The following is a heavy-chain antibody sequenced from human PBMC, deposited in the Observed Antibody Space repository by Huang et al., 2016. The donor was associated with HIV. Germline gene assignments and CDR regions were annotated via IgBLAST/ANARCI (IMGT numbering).Heavy chain of an antibody. V-gene: IGHV4-61*09. Sequence: QVQLLESGPGLVKPSQTLSLTCTVSGGSITTGDYYWSWIRQSAGKGLEWIGHISTSWSTNYNPSLQSRVTISVDTSKNQFSLKLDSVTAADTAVYYCARDGFEYLQTYWYSDVWGRGTLVTVSS. J-gene: IGHJ2*01. D-gene: IGHD3-10*01. CDR2: ISTSWST. CDR1: GGSITTGDYY. CDR3: ARDGFEYLQTYWYSDV.